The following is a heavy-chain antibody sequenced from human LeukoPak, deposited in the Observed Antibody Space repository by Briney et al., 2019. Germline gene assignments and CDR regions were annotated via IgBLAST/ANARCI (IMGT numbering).Heavy chain of an antibody. CDR2: ISYDGSNK. D-gene: IGHD3-10*01. CDR1: GFTFSSYG. J-gene: IGHJ4*02. Sequence: GGSLRLSCAASGFTFSSYGMHWVRQAPGKGLEWVAVISYDGSNKYYADSVKGRFTISRDNSKNTLYLQMNSLRAEDTAVYYRAKDYLYYYGSGSYYKPPDYWGQGTLVTVSS. V-gene: IGHV3-30*18. CDR3: AKDYLYYYGSGSYYKPPDY.